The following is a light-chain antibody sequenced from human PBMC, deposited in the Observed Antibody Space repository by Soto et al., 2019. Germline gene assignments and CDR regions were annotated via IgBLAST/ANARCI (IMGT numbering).Light chain of an antibody. V-gene: IGKV3-20*01. J-gene: IGKJ1*01. CDR1: QSVSSRY. Sequence: EIVLTQSPGTLSLSPGDRATLSCRAIQSVSSRYLAWYQQKPGQAPRLLIYGAAIRATGIPDRFSGSGSGTDFTLTISRLEPEDFAVYYCQQYGHSPRTFGQGTKVEIK. CDR3: QQYGHSPRT. CDR2: GAA.